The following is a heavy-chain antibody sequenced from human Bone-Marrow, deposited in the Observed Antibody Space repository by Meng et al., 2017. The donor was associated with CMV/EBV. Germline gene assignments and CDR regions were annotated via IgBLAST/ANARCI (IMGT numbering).Heavy chain of an antibody. Sequence: ESLKISCTVSGGSISSYYWSWIRQPPGKGLEWIGYIYYSGSTNYNPSLKSRVTISVDTSKNQFSLKLSSVTAADTAVYYCARVRSGSPDYWGQGTLVTVSS. J-gene: IGHJ4*02. CDR3: ARVRSGSPDY. V-gene: IGHV4-59*01. D-gene: IGHD1-26*01. CDR1: GGSISSYY. CDR2: IYYSGST.